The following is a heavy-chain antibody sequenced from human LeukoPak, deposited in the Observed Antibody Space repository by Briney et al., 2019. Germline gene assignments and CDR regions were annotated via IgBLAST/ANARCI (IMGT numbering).Heavy chain of an antibody. Sequence: ASVKVSCKASGYTFTSYGISWVRQAPGQGLEWMGWISAYNGNTNYAQKLQGRVTMTTDTSTSTAYVELRSLRSDDTAVYYCARNYCSSTSCTVDYYYGMDVWGQGTTVTVSS. J-gene: IGHJ6*02. CDR1: GYTFTSYG. CDR2: ISAYNGNT. CDR3: ARNYCSSTSCTVDYYYGMDV. V-gene: IGHV1-18*01. D-gene: IGHD2-2*01.